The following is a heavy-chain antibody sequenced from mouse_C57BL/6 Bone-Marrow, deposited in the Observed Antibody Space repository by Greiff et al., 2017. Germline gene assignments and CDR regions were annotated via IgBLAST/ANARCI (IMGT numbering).Heavy chain of an antibody. J-gene: IGHJ2*01. CDR1: GFTFTDYY. D-gene: IGHD1-1*01. Sequence: EVMLVESGGGLVQPGGSLSLSCAASGFTFTDYYMSWVRQPPGKALEWLGFIRNKANGYTTEYSASVKGRFTISRDNSQSNLYLQMNALRAEDSATYYCARSQVVYFDYWGQGTALTVSA. V-gene: IGHV7-3*01. CDR2: IRNKANGYTT. CDR3: ARSQVVYFDY.